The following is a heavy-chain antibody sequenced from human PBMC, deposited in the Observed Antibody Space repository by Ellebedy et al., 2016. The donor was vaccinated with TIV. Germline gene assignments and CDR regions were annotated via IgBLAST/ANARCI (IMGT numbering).Heavy chain of an antibody. D-gene: IGHD2/OR15-2a*01. J-gene: IGHJ4*02. CDR3: ARGDSIVTSDNFFGY. CDR1: GYTVTNYG. CDR2: ISGYNVNT. V-gene: IGHV1-18*01. Sequence: AASVKVSCKASGYTVTNYGITWVRQAPGQGLEWMGWISGYNVNTNYAQKPQGRVTMTTDTSTSTAYMELRSVRSDDTAVYYCARGDSIVTSDNFFGYWGQGTLVTVSS.